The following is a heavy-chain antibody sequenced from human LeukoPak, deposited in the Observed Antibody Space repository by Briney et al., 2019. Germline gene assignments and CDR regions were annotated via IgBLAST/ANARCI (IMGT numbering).Heavy chain of an antibody. V-gene: IGHV4-39*07. CDR3: ARVKVDYYGSGSGYFDL. D-gene: IGHD3-10*01. Sequence: TSETLSLTCTVSGGSISSSSYYWGWIRQPPGKGLEWIGSIYYSGSTYYNPSLKSRVTISVDTSKNQFSLKLSSVTAADTAVYYCARVKVDYYGSGSGYFDLWGRGTLVTVSS. CDR1: GGSISSSSYY. CDR2: IYYSGST. J-gene: IGHJ2*01.